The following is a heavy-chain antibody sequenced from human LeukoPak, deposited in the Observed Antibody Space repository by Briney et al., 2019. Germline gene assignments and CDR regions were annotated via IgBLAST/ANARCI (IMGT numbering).Heavy chain of an antibody. CDR3: ARGHYGLDV. CDR2: ITNSGTYT. J-gene: IGHJ6*02. V-gene: IGHV3-11*05. CDR1: GFTFSDHY. Sequence: GGSLRLSCAASGFTFSDHYMSWIRQAPGKGPEWVSYITNSGTYTNYPDSVRGRFTISRDNAKSSLYLQMNSLRPEDTAIYYCARGHYGLDVWGQGTTVTVSS.